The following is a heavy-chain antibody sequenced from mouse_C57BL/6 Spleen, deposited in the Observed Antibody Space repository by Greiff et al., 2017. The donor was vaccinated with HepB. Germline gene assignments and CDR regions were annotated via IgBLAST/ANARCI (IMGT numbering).Heavy chain of an antibody. Sequence: EVKLMESGGGLVQPGGSLKLSCAASGFTFSDYYMYWVRQTPEKRLEWVAYISNGGGSTYYPDTVKGRFTISRDNAKNTLYLQMSRLKSEDTAMYYCARELLSVVATRYFDVWGTGTTVTVSS. V-gene: IGHV5-12*01. CDR1: GFTFSDYY. D-gene: IGHD1-1*01. J-gene: IGHJ1*03. CDR3: ARELLSVVATRYFDV. CDR2: ISNGGGST.